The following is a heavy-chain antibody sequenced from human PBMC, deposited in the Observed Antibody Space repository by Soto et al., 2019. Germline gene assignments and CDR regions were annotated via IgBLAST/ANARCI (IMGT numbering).Heavy chain of an antibody. D-gene: IGHD3-22*01. CDR1: GGTFSSYA. CDR2: IIPIFGTA. CDR3: ARDRNVTMSINWFDP. J-gene: IGHJ5*02. Sequence: SVKVSCKASGGTFSSYAISWVRQAPGQGLEWMGGIIPIFGTANYAQKFQGRVTITADKSTSTAYMELSSLRSEDTAVYYCARDRNVTMSINWFDPWGQGTLVTVSS. V-gene: IGHV1-69*06.